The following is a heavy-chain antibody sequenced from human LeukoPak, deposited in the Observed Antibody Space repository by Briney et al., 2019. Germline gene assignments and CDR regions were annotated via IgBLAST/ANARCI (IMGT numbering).Heavy chain of an antibody. J-gene: IGHJ4*02. CDR1: GFTFDDYT. D-gene: IGHD6-13*01. Sequence: GGSLRLPCAASGFTFDDYTMHWVRQAPGKGLEWVSLISWNSGSIGYADSVKGRFTISRDNAKNSLYLQMNSLRAEDTALYYCAKDRSSWPGTFDYWGQGTLVTVSS. V-gene: IGHV3-9*01. CDR3: AKDRSSWPGTFDY. CDR2: ISWNSGSI.